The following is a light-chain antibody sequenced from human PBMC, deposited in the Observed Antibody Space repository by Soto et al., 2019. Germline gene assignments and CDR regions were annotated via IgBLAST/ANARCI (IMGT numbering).Light chain of an antibody. J-gene: IGKJ1*01. CDR2: DAS. CDR1: QNIRNW. CDR3: QQYHTYPWT. V-gene: IGKV1-5*01. Sequence: GDSVAITCRASQNIRNWLAWYQQKPGKAPKVLIFDASSLESGVPSRFSGSGSGTEFTLSISGLQPDDFATYYCQQYHTYPWTFGQGTKVDIK.